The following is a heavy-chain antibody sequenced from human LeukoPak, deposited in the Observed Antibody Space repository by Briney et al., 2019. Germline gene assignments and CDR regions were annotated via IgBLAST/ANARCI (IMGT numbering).Heavy chain of an antibody. CDR3: RFTYSGSWLYFDY. CDR1: GFTFSSYS. D-gene: IGHD6-13*01. J-gene: IGHJ4*02. CDR2: ISSSSSYI. V-gene: IGHV3-21*01. Sequence: GGSLRLSCAASGFTFSSYSMNWVRQAPGKGLEWVSSISSSSSYIYYADSVKGRFTISRDNAKNSLYLQMNSLRAEDTAVYYCRFTYSGSWLYFDYWGQGTLVTVSS.